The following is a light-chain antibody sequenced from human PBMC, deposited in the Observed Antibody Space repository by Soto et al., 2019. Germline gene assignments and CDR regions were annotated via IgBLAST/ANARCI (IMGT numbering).Light chain of an antibody. CDR3: QKYGSSPRK. CDR2: GAS. V-gene: IGKV3-20*01. J-gene: IGKJ1*01. Sequence: EIGWTRSPVTRSFSPLEIATLSFGSGQSVSSSHLAWYQQKPGQAPRLLISGASSRDTGIPDRFTGSGSGTEFTLTISRLEPEDFAVYYCQKYGSSPRKFGQGTKVDIK. CDR1: QSVSSSH.